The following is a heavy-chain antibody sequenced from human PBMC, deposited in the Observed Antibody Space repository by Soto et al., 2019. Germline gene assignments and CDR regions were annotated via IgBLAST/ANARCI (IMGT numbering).Heavy chain of an antibody. Sequence: QVQLVESGGGLVKPGGSLRLSCAASGFTFSDYYMSWIRQAPGKGLEWVSYISSSSSYTNYADSVKGRFTISRDNAKNSLYLQMNSLRAEDTAVYYCARHKGGGRYDYLLLFDYWGQGTLVTVSS. CDR1: GFTFSDYY. V-gene: IGHV3-11*06. CDR2: ISSSSSYT. D-gene: IGHD5-12*01. CDR3: ARHKGGGRYDYLLLFDY. J-gene: IGHJ4*02.